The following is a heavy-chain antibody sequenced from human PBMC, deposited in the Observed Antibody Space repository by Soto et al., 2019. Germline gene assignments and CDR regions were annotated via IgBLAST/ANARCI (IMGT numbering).Heavy chain of an antibody. Sequence: QAGGSLRLSCTASGFIFDSYAMSWVRQAPGKGLECISTISGSGHNTYYADSVKGRFTISRDSSKDTVYLQMNNLRADDTAVYFCGGGPDYRNNYYYGMDVWGQGTMVTVSS. V-gene: IGHV3-23*01. CDR1: GFIFDSYA. J-gene: IGHJ6*02. CDR3: GGGPDYRNNYYYGMDV. D-gene: IGHD3-10*01. CDR2: ISGSGHNT.